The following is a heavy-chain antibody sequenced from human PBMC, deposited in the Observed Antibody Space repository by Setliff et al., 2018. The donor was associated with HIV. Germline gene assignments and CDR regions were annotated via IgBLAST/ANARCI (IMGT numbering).Heavy chain of an antibody. CDR3: ARHTIDISLLVVQDPGPFDI. J-gene: IGHJ3*02. CDR2: IYPQVSDT. Sequence: PGESLKISCTGSGYGFSNHWIGWVRQMPGRGLEWMGIIYPQVSDTRYSPSFEGHVTISADRSRNAAYLQWTALKASDTAMYYCARHTIDISLLVVQDPGPFDIWGRGTMVTVSS. D-gene: IGHD3-10*01. V-gene: IGHV5-51*01. CDR1: GYGFSNHW.